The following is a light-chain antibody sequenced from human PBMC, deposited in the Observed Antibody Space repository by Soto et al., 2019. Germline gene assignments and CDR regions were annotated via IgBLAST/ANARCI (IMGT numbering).Light chain of an antibody. J-gene: IGKJ2*01. V-gene: IGKV1-5*03. Sequence: DIQMTQSPSTLSASVGDRVTITCRASQSIGSSLAWYQQKPGKAPKLLIYRASTLEDGVPSRFSGSGSGAEFSLTISSLQPDDFATYSCQQDSGYSPYTFGQVTKLEI. CDR1: QSIGSS. CDR3: QQDSGYSPYT. CDR2: RAS.